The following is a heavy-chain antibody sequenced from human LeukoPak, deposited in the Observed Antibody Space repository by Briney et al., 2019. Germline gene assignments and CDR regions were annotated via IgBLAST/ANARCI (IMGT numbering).Heavy chain of an antibody. CDR2: ISQDGSEE. CDR1: KFTFSSYW. J-gene: IGHJ4*02. D-gene: IGHD5-12*01. Sequence: GGSLRLSCAASKFTFSSYWMSWVRQAPGKGLEWVACISQDGSEERYVASVKGRFTISRDNAKDSLYLQMNSLRAEDTAVYYCVKGGYDYIEIAYFDYWGQGALVTVSS. V-gene: IGHV3-7*03. CDR3: VKGGYDYIEIAYFDY.